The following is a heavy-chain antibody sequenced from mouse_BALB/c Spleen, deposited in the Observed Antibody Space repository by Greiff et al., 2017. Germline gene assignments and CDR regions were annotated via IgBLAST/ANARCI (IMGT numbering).Heavy chain of an antibody. V-gene: IGHV2-9*02. CDR3: ARDREGNYEGANYY. Sequence: VKLEESGPGLVAPSQSLSITCTVSGFSLTSYGVHWVRQPPGKGLEWLGVIWAGGSTNYNSALMSRLSISKDNSKSQVFLKMNSLQTDDTAMYYCARDREGNYEGANYYWGQGTSVTVSS. J-gene: IGHJ4*01. CDR1: GFSLTSYG. CDR2: IWAGGST. D-gene: IGHD2-1*01.